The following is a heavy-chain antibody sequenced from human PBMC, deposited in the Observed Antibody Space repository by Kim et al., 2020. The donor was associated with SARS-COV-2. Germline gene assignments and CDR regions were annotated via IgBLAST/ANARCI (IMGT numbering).Heavy chain of an antibody. V-gene: IGHV3-15*01. Sequence: GGSLRLSCAASGFTFSNAWMSWVRQAPGKGLEWVGRIKSKTDGGTTDYAAPVKGRFTISRDDSKNTLYLQMNSLKTEDTAVYYCTTGYDYGDPNYYYYYGMDGWGQGTTVTVSS. CDR3: TTGYDYGDPNYYYYYGMDG. J-gene: IGHJ6*02. D-gene: IGHD4-17*01. CDR1: GFTFSNAW. CDR2: IKSKTDGGTT.